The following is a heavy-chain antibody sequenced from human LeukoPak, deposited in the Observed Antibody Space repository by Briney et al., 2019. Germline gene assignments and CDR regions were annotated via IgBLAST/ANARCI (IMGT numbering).Heavy chain of an antibody. J-gene: IGHJ5*02. V-gene: IGHV4-4*02. CDR2: IYHSGST. D-gene: IGHD5-12*01. CDR3: ARSFRYSGYDYYFDP. CDR1: GDSISSSNW. Sequence: PSGTLSLTCAVSGDSISSSNWWRWVRQPPGKGLEWIGQIYHSGSTNYNPSLKSRVTISLDKSKNQFSLELTSVTAADTAVYSCARSFRYSGYDYYFDPWGQGTLVTVSS.